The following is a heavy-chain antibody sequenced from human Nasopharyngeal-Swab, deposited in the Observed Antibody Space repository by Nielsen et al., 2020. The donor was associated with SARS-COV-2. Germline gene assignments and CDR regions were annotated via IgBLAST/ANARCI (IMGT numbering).Heavy chain of an antibody. Sequence: KVSCKASGGTFSAYTINWVRQAPGQGLEWMGGLIPILGVANYAQKFQGRVTITADKSTSTAYMELSSLRSEDTAVYYCARGALLGYCSSTDCYHYMDVWGRGTTVTVSS. J-gene: IGHJ6*03. D-gene: IGHD2-2*01. CDR1: GGTFSAYT. CDR2: LIPILGVA. CDR3: ARGALLGYCSSTDCYHYMDV. V-gene: IGHV1-69*10.